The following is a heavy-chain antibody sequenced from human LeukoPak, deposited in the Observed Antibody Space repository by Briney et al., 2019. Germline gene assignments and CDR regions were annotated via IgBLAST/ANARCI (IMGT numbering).Heavy chain of an antibody. CDR3: ARGPLRPYWYFDL. Sequence: GGSLRLSCAASGFTFSSYAMSWVRQAPGKGLEWVSYISSSGSTIYYADSVKGRFTISRDNAKNSLYLQMNSLRAEDTAVYYCARGPLRPYWYFDLWGRGTLVTVSS. CDR1: GFTFSSYA. D-gene: IGHD4-17*01. J-gene: IGHJ2*01. V-gene: IGHV3-48*04. CDR2: ISSSGSTI.